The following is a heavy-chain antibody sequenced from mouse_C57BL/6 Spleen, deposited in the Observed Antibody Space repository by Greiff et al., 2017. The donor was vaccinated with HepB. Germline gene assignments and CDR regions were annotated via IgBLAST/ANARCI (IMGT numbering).Heavy chain of an antibody. CDR1: GYTFTSYW. Sequence: VKLQQPGAELVKPGASVKVSCKASGYTFTSYWMHWVKQRPGQGLEWIGRIHPSDSDTNYNQKFKGKATLTVDKSSSTAYMQLSSLTSEDSAVYYCAIRSYYCSSYDGFDYWGQGTTLTVSS. V-gene: IGHV1-74*01. J-gene: IGHJ2*01. CDR2: IHPSDSDT. CDR3: AIRSYYCSSYDGFDY. D-gene: IGHD1-1*01.